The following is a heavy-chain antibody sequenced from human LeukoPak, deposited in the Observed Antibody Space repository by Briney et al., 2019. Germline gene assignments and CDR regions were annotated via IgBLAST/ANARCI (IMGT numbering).Heavy chain of an antibody. V-gene: IGHV1-8*01. J-gene: IGHJ6*02. CDR2: MNPNSGNT. D-gene: IGHD4/OR15-4a*01. CDR1: GYTFTSYD. CDR3: ARLWWGHYYYYGMDV. Sequence: GASVKVSCKASGYTFTSYDINWVRQATGQGLEWMGWMNPNSGNTGYAQKFQGRVTMTRNTSISTAYMELSSLGSEDTAVYYCARLWWGHYYYYGMDVWGQGTTVTVSS.